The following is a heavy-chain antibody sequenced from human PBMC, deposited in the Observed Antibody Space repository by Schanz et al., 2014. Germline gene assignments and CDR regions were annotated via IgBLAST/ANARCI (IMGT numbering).Heavy chain of an antibody. V-gene: IGHV3-23*04. Sequence: EVQLVESGGGLVKPGGSLRLSCAASGFIFNDYYMNWIRQAPGKGLEWVAGISGSGGSTDYADSVKGRFIIPRDNSKNTLYLQMNSLRAEDTAVYYCAKIRYDSSGYYLPYYGMDVWGQGTTVIVSS. CDR1: GFIFNDYY. CDR3: AKIRYDSSGYYLPYYGMDV. J-gene: IGHJ6*02. CDR2: ISGSGGST. D-gene: IGHD3-22*01.